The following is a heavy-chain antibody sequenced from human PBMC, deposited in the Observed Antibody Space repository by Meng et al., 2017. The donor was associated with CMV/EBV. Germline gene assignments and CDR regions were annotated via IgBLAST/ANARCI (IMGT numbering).Heavy chain of an antibody. CDR2: IYYSGST. D-gene: IGHD7-27*01. CDR3: VRPKTGRYWYFDL. Sequence: SGGSVSSGSYYWSWIRQPPGKGLEWIGYIYYSGSTNYNPSLKSRVTISVDTSKNQFSLKLSSVTAADTAVYYCVRPKTGRYWYFDLWGRGTLVTVSS. V-gene: IGHV4-61*01. CDR1: GGSVSSGSYY. J-gene: IGHJ2*01.